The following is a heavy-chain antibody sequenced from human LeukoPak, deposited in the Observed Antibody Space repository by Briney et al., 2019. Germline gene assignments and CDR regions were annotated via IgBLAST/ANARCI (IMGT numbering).Heavy chain of an antibody. V-gene: IGHV1-18*01. Sequence: ASVKVSCKASGYTFTSYGISWVRQAPGQGPEWMGVISPSGGSTTYAQKFQGRVTMTEDTSTDTAYMELSSLRSEDTAVYYCATPSEGGWYQSDYWGQGTLVTVSS. D-gene: IGHD6-19*01. J-gene: IGHJ4*02. CDR1: GYTFTSYG. CDR2: ISPSGGST. CDR3: ATPSEGGWYQSDY.